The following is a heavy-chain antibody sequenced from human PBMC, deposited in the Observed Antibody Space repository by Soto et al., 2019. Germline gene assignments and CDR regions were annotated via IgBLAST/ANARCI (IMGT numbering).Heavy chain of an antibody. CDR3: ARTLPNRQLFDS. V-gene: IGHV4-59*08. D-gene: IGHD1-1*01. J-gene: IGHJ4*02. CDR1: GGSISSYY. CDR2: IYYSGST. Sequence: LSLTCTVSGGSISSYYWSWIRQPPGKGLEWIGYIYYSGSTNYNPSLKSRVTISVDTSKNQFSLKLSSVTAADTAVYYCARTLPNRQLFDSWSQGTLVTVS.